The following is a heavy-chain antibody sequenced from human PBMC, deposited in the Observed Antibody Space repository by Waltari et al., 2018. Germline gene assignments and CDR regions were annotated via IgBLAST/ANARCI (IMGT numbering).Heavy chain of an antibody. Sequence: QITLKESGPTLVKPTQTLTLTCTFSGFSLRTSVVGVGWIRQPPGKALEWLAAIYWDDDKRYSPSLKSRLTITKDTSKNQVVLTMSNMDPVDTATYYCAHRPDFWGGYFFDYWGQGSLITVSS. CDR2: IYWDDDK. CDR1: GFSLRTSVVG. CDR3: AHRPDFWGGYFFDY. V-gene: IGHV2-5*02. D-gene: IGHD3-3*01. J-gene: IGHJ4*02.